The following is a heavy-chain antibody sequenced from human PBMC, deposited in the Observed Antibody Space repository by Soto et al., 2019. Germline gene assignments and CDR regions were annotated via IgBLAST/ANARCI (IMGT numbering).Heavy chain of an antibody. CDR2: INAGNGNT. V-gene: IGHV1-3*01. Sequence: ASVKVSCKASGYTFTSYAMHWVRQAPGQRLEWMGWINAGNGNTKYSQKFQGRVTITRDTSASTAYMELSSLRSEDTAVYYCARVARRITMLVVPEWYFDYWGQGTLVTVSS. D-gene: IGHD3-22*01. CDR3: ARVARRITMLVVPEWYFDY. CDR1: GYTFTSYA. J-gene: IGHJ4*02.